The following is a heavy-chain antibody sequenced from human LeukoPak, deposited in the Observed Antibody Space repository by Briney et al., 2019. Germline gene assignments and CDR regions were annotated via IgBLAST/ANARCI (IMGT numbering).Heavy chain of an antibody. CDR3: ARGASSGWYEGNWFDP. Sequence: ASVKVSCKASGGTFISYAISWVRQAPAQGLEWMGRNIPSLGIANYAQKFEGRVTITADKSTSTAYMELSSLRSEDTAVYYCARGASSGWYEGNWFDPWGQGTLVTVSS. V-gene: IGHV1-69*04. D-gene: IGHD6-19*01. CDR2: NIPSLGIA. CDR1: GGTFISYA. J-gene: IGHJ5*02.